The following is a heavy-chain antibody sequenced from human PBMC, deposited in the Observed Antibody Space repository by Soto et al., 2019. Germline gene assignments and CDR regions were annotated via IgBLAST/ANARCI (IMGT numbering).Heavy chain of an antibody. CDR3: ERDIEYGSGSKVDV. V-gene: IGHV4-34*01. CDR2: INHSGST. CDR1: GGSFSGYY. J-gene: IGHJ6*02. Sequence: SETLSLTCAVYGGSFSGYYWSWIRQPPGKGLEWIGEINHSGSTNYNPSLKSRVTISVDTSKNQFSLKLSSVTAADTAVYYCERDIEYGSGSKVDVWGQGTTVTVSS. D-gene: IGHD3-10*01.